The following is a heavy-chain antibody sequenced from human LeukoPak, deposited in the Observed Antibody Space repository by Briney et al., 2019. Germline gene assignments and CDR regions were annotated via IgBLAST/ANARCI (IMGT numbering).Heavy chain of an antibody. CDR1: GFDFSGYT. V-gene: IGHV3-21*01. J-gene: IGHJ6*03. Sequence: GGSLRLSCAASGFDFSGYTMTWVRQAPGRGLEWVSAITSSSGDIYYADSGKGRFTISRDNAKKSLFMEMNSLRAEDTAVYYCTRLNGDFVDAYYYFYKDVWGKGTTVTVSS. CDR3: TRLNGDFVDAYYYFYKDV. D-gene: IGHD4-17*01. CDR2: ITSSSGDI.